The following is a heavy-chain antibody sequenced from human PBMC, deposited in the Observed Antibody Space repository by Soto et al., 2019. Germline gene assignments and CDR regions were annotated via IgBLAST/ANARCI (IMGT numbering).Heavy chain of an antibody. CDR1: GFTFTTSS. CDR3: ARDGGSVQNQDYYYYMDV. V-gene: IGHV3-48*01. J-gene: IGHJ6*03. D-gene: IGHD6-19*01. Sequence: GGSLRFSCAASGFTFTTSSMNWVRQAPGRGLEWISYISSGSDTSYADSVKGRFTISRDDAKSSLYLQMNSLRAEDTAVYYCARDGGSVQNQDYYYYMDVWGIGTTVTVSS. CDR2: ISSGSDT.